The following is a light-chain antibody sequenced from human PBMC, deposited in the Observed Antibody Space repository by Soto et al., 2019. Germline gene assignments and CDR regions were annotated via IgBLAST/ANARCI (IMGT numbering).Light chain of an antibody. V-gene: IGLV2-8*01. CDR1: SSDVGGYNY. CDR2: EVT. J-gene: IGLJ3*02. Sequence: QSALTQPPSASGSPGHSVIISCTGTSSDVGGYNYVSWYQQYPGRAPKLMIYEVTKRPSGVPDRFSGSKSGNTASLTVSGLQAEDEADYYCSSYAASNNFYFVFGGGTKVTVL. CDR3: SSYAASNNFYFV.